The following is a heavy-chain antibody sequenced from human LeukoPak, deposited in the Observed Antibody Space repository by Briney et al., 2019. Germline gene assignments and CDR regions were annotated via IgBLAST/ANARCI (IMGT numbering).Heavy chain of an antibody. V-gene: IGHV1-69*13. J-gene: IGHJ4*02. CDR3: AILPGYSSSWYFIHY. D-gene: IGHD6-13*01. Sequence: GASVTVSCTASGGTFSSYAISWVRQAPGQGLEWMGGIIPIFGTANYAQKLQGRVTITADESTSTAYMELSSLRSEDTAVYYCAILPGYSSSWYFIHYWGQGTLVTVSS. CDR1: GGTFSSYA. CDR2: IIPIFGTA.